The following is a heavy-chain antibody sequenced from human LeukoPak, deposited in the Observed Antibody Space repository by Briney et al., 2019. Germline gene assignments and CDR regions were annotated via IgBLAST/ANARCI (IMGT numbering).Heavy chain of an antibody. CDR3: ARPSYSYGSDY. Sequence: SETLSLTCTVSGGSISSYYWSWIRQPPGKGLEWIGYIFYSGSTNYNPSLKSRVTISVDTSKNQFSLKLSSVTAADTAVYYCARPSYSYGSDYWGQGTLVTVSS. D-gene: IGHD5-18*01. J-gene: IGHJ4*02. CDR2: IFYSGST. V-gene: IGHV4-59*08. CDR1: GGSISSYY.